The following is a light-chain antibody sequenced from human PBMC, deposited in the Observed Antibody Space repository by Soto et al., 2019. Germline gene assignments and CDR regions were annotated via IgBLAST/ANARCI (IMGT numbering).Light chain of an antibody. CDR3: QQLNTYPAIA. J-gene: IGKJ5*01. V-gene: IGKV1-9*01. CDR2: AAS. Sequence: DIQMTQSPSSLSASVGDRVTITCRASQSISSYLNWYQQKPGKVPKLLIYAASTLQSGVPSRFSGSGFGTEFTLTISSLQPEDFATYFCQQLNTYPAIAFGQGTRLEIK. CDR1: QSISSY.